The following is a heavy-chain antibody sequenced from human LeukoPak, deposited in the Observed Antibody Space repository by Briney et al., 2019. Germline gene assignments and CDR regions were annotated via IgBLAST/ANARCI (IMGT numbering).Heavy chain of an antibody. J-gene: IGHJ4*02. D-gene: IGHD2-15*01. CDR2: IFGSGGSA. CDR1: GFTFGSYA. CDR3: AKTTTRYISGRYPAWPIDY. V-gene: IGHV3-23*01. Sequence: GGSLRLSCAASGFTFGSYAMYWVRQAPGKGLEWVSGIFGSGGSAHYADSVKGRFTISRDNSKNTVYLQMDSLRAEDTATYYCAKTTTRYISGRYPAWPIDYWVQGTLVTVSS.